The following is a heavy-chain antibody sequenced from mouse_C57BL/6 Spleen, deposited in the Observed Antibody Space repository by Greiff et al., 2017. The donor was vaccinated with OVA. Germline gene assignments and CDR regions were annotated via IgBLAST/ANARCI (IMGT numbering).Heavy chain of an antibody. D-gene: IGHD2-2*01. J-gene: IGHJ3*01. Sequence: VQLQQPGAELVMPGASVKLSCKASGYTFTSYWMHWVKQRPGQGLEWIGEIDPSDSYTNYNQKFKGKSTLTVDKSSSTAYMQLSSLTSEDSAVYYCGVVTTEFAYGGQGTLVTVSA. CDR1: GYTFTSYW. CDR2: IDPSDSYT. V-gene: IGHV1-69*01. CDR3: GVVTTEFAY.